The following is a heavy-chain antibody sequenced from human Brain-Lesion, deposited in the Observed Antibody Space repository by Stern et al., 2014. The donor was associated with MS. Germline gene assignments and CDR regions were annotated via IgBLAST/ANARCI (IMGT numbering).Heavy chain of an antibody. CDR1: GGSVSSTSYA. V-gene: IGHV4-39*01. D-gene: IGHD2-15*01. Sequence: QVQLQQSGPGLVKPSETLSLTCTVAGGSVSSTSYAWAWIRQPPGKGLEWIGTIYYSGNTYYRPSLKSPLTIPLDPSKNQFSLQLGSVTAADTAVYYCAGEEDIRYCSGGSCTGNWFDPWGQGTLVTVSS. CDR3: AGEEDIRYCSGGSCTGNWFDP. CDR2: IYYSGNT. J-gene: IGHJ5*02.